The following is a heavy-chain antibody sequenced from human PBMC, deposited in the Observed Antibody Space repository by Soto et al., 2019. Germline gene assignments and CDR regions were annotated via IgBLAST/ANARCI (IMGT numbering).Heavy chain of an antibody. V-gene: IGHV4-39*01. CDR3: AIPGLLYDFWSGHWGWFDT. CDR1: GGSISSSSNY. J-gene: IGHJ5*02. Sequence: QLQLQESGPGLVKPSETRSHTCTVSGGSISSSSNYWGWIRQPPGKGLEWIGSIYYSGSTYYNPSLKSRVTLPVDTSSNQFSLKLSSVTAADTAVYYCAIPGLLYDFWSGHWGWFDTWGQGPLVTVSS. CDR2: IYYSGST. D-gene: IGHD3-3*01.